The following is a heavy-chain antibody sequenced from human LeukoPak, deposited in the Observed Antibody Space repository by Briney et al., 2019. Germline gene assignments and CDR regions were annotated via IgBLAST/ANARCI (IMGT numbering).Heavy chain of an antibody. J-gene: IGHJ4*02. CDR3: ARAPAAAIPYYFDY. Sequence: SETLSLTCTVSGGSISSYYWSWIRQPPGKGLEWIGYIYYSGSTNYNPSLKSRVTISVDTSKNQFSLKLSSVTAADTAVYYCARAPAAAIPYYFDYWGQGTLVTVSS. D-gene: IGHD2-2*02. V-gene: IGHV4-59*08. CDR2: IYYSGST. CDR1: GGSISSYY.